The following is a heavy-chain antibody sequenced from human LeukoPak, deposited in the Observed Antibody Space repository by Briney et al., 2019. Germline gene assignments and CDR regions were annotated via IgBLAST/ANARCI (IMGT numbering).Heavy chain of an antibody. CDR1: GFTFSTYS. J-gene: IGHJ4*02. D-gene: IGHD4-23*01. Sequence: GGSLRLSCAASGFTFSTYSMDWFRQAPGKGLEWVSYINSGSYTNYADSVKGRFTISRDNAKNSLYLQMNSLRAEDTAVYYCAREKLNTYGGLFDYWGQGTLVTVSS. CDR2: INSGSYT. V-gene: IGHV3-21*05. CDR3: AREKLNTYGGLFDY.